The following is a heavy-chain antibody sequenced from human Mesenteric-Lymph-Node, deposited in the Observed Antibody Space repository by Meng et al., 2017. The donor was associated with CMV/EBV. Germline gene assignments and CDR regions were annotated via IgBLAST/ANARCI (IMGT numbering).Heavy chain of an antibody. V-gene: IGHV4-59*01. D-gene: IGHD7-27*01. J-gene: IGHJ4*02. CDR1: NNPITSYY. CDR2: VFYTGST. Sequence: SETLSLTCTVSNNPITSYYWTWIRQPPGKGLEWIGYVFYTGSTNYNPSLKSRVAISIDTSKNQFSLKLNSVTAADTAVYYCARHYNWGWYDFWGQGALVTVSS. CDR3: ARHYNWGWYDF.